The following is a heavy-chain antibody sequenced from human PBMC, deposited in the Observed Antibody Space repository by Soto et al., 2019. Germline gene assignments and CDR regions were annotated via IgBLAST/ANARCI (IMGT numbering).Heavy chain of an antibody. Sequence: GGSLRLSCAASEFTFSNYAMSWARQAPGKGLEWVSAISYGGGTTYYADSVKGRFTISRDNSKNTLYLQMNSLRAEDTAVYYCAKNPGYYYDSTGYHFDYWGQGTXVTVSS. CDR1: EFTFSNYA. CDR3: AKNPGYYYDSTGYHFDY. V-gene: IGHV3-23*01. J-gene: IGHJ4*02. CDR2: ISYGGGTT. D-gene: IGHD3-22*01.